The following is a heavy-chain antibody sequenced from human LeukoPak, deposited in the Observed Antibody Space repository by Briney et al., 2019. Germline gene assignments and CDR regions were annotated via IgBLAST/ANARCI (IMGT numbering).Heavy chain of an antibody. V-gene: IGHV4-31*03. J-gene: IGHJ4*02. D-gene: IGHD2-2*01. CDR3: ARVPATAIFFDY. CDR2: IYYSGST. Sequence: SQTLSLTCTVSGGSISSGDYYWSWIRQHPGKGLEWLGYIYYSGSTYYNPSLKSRVTISVDTSKNQFSLKLSSVTAADTAVYYCARVPATAIFFDYWGQGTLVTVSS. CDR1: GGSISSGDYY.